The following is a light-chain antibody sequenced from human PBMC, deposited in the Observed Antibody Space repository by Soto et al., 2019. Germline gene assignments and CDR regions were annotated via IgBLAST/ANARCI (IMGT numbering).Light chain of an antibody. CDR3: GTWDSSRKVWV. J-gene: IGLJ3*02. CDR2: DNN. V-gene: IGLV1-51*01. Sequence: QSVLTQPPSVSAAPEQKVSISCSGSNSNIGKNFVSWYHQITGRAPKLLIYDNNKRPSGTPDRFSGSKSVTSATLGITGLEAGDDDEYYCGTWDSSRKVWVFGEGTKLTVL. CDR1: NSNIGKNF.